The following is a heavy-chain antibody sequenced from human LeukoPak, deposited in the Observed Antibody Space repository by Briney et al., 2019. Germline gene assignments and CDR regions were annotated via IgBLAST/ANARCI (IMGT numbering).Heavy chain of an antibody. CDR3: ARDTYDYVWGSYRYIYSSFDP. J-gene: IGHJ5*02. D-gene: IGHD3-16*02. CDR1: GGSISSYY. V-gene: IGHV4-59*01. CDR2: IYYSGST. Sequence: PSETLSLTCTVSGGSISSYYWSWIRQPPGKGMEWIGYIYYSGSTNYNPSLKSRVTISVDTSKNQFSLKLSSVTAADTAVYYCARDTYDYVWGSYRYIYSSFDPWGQGTLVTVSS.